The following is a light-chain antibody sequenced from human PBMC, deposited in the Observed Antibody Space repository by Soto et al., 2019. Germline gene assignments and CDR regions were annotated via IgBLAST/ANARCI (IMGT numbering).Light chain of an antibody. Sequence: QSVLTQPHSVSAAPGQKVTISCSGSSSNIGNNYVSWYQPLPGTAHKLLIYDNNKRPSDIPARFSCSKSGTSATLGITGLQTGDEADYYSGTWDSSLSAWVFCGVTKLTVL. J-gene: IGLJ3*02. CDR1: SSNIGNNY. CDR2: DNN. V-gene: IGLV1-51*01. CDR3: GTWDSSLSAWV.